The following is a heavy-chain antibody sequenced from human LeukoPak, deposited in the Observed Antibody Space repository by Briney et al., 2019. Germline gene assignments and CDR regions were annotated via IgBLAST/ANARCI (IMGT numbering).Heavy chain of an antibody. D-gene: IGHD2-2*01. CDR1: GFTFSSYA. V-gene: IGHV3-30-3*01. CDR3: AKGVVVVPQVQYNFDY. CDR2: ISYDGSNK. Sequence: QSGGSLRLSCAASGFTFSSYAMHWVRQAPGKGLEWVAVISYDGSNKYYADSVKGRFTISRDNSKNTLYLQMNSLRAEDTAVYYCAKGVVVVPQVQYNFDYWGQGTLVTVSS. J-gene: IGHJ4*02.